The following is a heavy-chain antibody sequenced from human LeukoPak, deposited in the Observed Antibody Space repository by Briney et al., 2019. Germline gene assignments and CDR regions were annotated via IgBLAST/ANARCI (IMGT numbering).Heavy chain of an antibody. Sequence: PSETLSLTCTVSGGSISSSSYYWCWIRQPPGKGLEWIGSIYYSGSTYYNPSLKSRVTISVDTSKNQLSLKLSSVTAADTAVYYCARHFFRFPAFDIWGQGTMVTVSS. CDR3: ARHFFRFPAFDI. V-gene: IGHV4-39*01. D-gene: IGHD3-3*01. J-gene: IGHJ3*02. CDR2: IYYSGST. CDR1: GGSISSSSYY.